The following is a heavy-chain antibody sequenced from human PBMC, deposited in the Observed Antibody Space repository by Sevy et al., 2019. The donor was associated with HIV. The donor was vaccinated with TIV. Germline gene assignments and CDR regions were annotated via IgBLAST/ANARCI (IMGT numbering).Heavy chain of an antibody. Sequence: SQTLSLTYAVYGGSLSGYYWSWVRQSPGGGLEWIGEISHSGTTNYNPSLKSRASISVDTSKNQFSLKLRSVTAADTATFYCARIGLVRGPRPYGLDVWGQGTTVTVSS. D-gene: IGHD3-10*01. CDR1: GGSLSGYY. J-gene: IGHJ6*02. V-gene: IGHV4-34*01. CDR2: ISHSGTT. CDR3: ARIGLVRGPRPYGLDV.